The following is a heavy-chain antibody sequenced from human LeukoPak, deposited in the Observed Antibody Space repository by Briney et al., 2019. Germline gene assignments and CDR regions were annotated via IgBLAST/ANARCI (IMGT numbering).Heavy chain of an antibody. CDR2: VDPEDGET. D-gene: IGHD1-14*01. CDR3: ANLRGNLFDP. V-gene: IGHV1-69-2*01. Sequence: ATVKISCKVSGYTFTDYYMHWVQQAPGKGLEWMGLVDPEDGETIYAEKFQGRVTITADTSTDTAYMELSSLRSEDTAVCYCANLRGNLFDPWGQGTLVTVSS. J-gene: IGHJ5*02. CDR1: GYTFTDYY.